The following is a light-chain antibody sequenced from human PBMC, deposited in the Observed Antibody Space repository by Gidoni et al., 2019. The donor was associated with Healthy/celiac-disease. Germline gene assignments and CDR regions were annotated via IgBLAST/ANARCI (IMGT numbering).Light chain of an antibody. CDR2: DAS. Sequence: DIQMTQSPSSLSASVGDRVTITCQASQDISNYLNWYQQKPGKAPKLLIYDASNLETGVPSRFSGSGSGTDFTFTISSLQPEDIATYYWQQYDNRQFTFGPGTKVDIK. CDR1: QDISNY. V-gene: IGKV1-33*01. CDR3: QQYDNRQFT. J-gene: IGKJ3*01.